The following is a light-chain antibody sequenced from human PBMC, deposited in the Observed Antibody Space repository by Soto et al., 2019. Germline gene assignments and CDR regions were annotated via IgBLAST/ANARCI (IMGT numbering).Light chain of an antibody. V-gene: IGKV3-20*01. J-gene: IGKJ1*01. Sequence: EIVLTQSPGTLSLSPGERATLSCRASQSVSSSYLAWYQQKPGQAPRLLICGASSRATGIPDRFSGSGSGTDFTLTISRLEFEDFAVYYCQQYNNWPRTFGQGTKVDIK. CDR3: QQYNNWPRT. CDR1: QSVSSSY. CDR2: GAS.